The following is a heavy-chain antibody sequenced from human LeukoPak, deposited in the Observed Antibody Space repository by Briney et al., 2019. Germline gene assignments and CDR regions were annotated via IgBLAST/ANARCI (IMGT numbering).Heavy chain of an antibody. CDR2: ISGSGGST. CDR1: GFSVSDNY. V-gene: IGHV3-23*01. Sequence: GGSLRLSCATSGFSVSDNYMTWVRQAPGKGLEWVSAISGSGGSTYYADSVKGRFTISRDNSKNTLYLQMNSLRAEDTAVYYCAKDSTYYDILTGYSPFDYWGQGTLVTVSS. D-gene: IGHD3-9*01. J-gene: IGHJ4*02. CDR3: AKDSTYYDILTGYSPFDY.